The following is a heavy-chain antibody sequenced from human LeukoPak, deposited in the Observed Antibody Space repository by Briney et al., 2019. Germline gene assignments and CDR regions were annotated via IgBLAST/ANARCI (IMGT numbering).Heavy chain of an antibody. D-gene: IGHD3-10*01. CDR1: GGSFSGYY. V-gene: IGHV4-34*01. CDR3: ARRRLRGVLGMDV. Sequence: SETLSLTCAVYGGSFSGYYWSWIRQPPGKGLEWIGEINHSGSTNYNPSLKSRVTISVDTSKNQFSLKLSSVTAADTAVYYCARRRLRGVLGMDVWGQGTTVTVSS. J-gene: IGHJ6*02. CDR2: INHSGST.